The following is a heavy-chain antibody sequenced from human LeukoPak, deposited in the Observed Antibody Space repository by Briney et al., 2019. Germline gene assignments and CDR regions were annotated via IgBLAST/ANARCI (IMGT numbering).Heavy chain of an antibody. J-gene: IGHJ5*02. CDR1: GGSISSTSYY. CDR3: ARGAYFYGSGINWFDP. Sequence: PSETLSLTCTVSGGSISSTSYYWRWLRQPAGKGLEWIGHIYTTGSINYNPSLKSPVTISLDTSKNHFSLKLSSVTAADTAVYYCARGAYFYGSGINWFDPWGQGTLITVSS. V-gene: IGHV4-61*09. D-gene: IGHD3-10*01. CDR2: IYTTGSI.